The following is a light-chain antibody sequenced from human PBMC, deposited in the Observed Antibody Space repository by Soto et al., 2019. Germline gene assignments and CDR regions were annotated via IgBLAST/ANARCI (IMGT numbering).Light chain of an antibody. CDR1: SGSIASNY. CDR3: QSYDSSTVV. Sequence: NFMLTQPHSVSESPGKTVTISCTRSSGSIASNYVQWYQQRPGSAPTTVIYEDNQRPSGLPDRFSGSIDSSSNSASLTISGLKSEDEADYYGQSYDSSTVVFGGGTKLTV. J-gene: IGLJ2*01. CDR2: EDN. V-gene: IGLV6-57*04.